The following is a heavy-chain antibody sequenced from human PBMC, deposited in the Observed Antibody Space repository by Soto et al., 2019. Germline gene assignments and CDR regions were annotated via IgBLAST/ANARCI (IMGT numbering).Heavy chain of an antibody. J-gene: IGHJ3*02. Sequence: EAQLVESGGGLVQPGGSLRLSCAASGFTFSSYWMSWVRQAPGKGLEWVANIKQDGSEKYDVDSVKGRFTISTDNAKNSLYLQMNSLRAEDTAVYYCARGRRITMVRGGYAFDIWGQGTMVTVSS. D-gene: IGHD3-10*01. CDR2: IKQDGSEK. V-gene: IGHV3-7*01. CDR3: ARGRRITMVRGGYAFDI. CDR1: GFTFSSYW.